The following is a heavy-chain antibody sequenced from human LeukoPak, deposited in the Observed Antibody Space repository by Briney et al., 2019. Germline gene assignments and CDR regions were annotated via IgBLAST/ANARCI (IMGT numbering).Heavy chain of an antibody. D-gene: IGHD7-27*01. CDR2: ISGYNGNT. J-gene: IGHJ6*02. Sequence: GASVKVSCKASGYTFTSYGISWVRQAPGQGLEWMGWISGYNGNTNYVQKFQGRLTMTTDTSTSTAYMELRSLRSDDTAVYYCARAPGNLGIYHYGVDVWGQGTTVTVSS. V-gene: IGHV1-18*01. CDR1: GYTFTSYG. CDR3: ARAPGNLGIYHYGVDV.